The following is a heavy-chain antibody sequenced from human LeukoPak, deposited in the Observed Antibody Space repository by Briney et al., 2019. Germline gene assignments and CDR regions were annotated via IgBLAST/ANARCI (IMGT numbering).Heavy chain of an antibody. Sequence: SETLSLTCTVSGGSISSYYWSWIRQPAGKGLEWIGHIFNSGSTNYNPSLKGRVTMSVATSKNQFSLHLSSVTAADTAVYYCARSAFLVTAPGLYYFDYWGQGTLVAVSS. CDR3: ARSAFLVTAPGLYYFDY. D-gene: IGHD6-13*01. CDR2: IFNSGST. CDR1: GGSISSYY. J-gene: IGHJ4*02. V-gene: IGHV4-4*07.